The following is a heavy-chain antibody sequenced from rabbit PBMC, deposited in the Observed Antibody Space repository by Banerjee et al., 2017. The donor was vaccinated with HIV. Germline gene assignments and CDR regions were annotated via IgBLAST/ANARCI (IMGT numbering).Heavy chain of an antibody. V-gene: IGHV1S40*01. Sequence: QSLEESGGDLVKPGASLTLTCTASGFSLSSSYWICWVRQAPGKGLEWIACIDNGDGSTYYASWAKGRFTISKTSSTTVTLQMTSLTAADTATYFCARGGVGDAGYAAMPLWGPGTLVTVS. CDR2: IDNGDGST. D-gene: IGHD3-3*01. CDR3: ARGGVGDAGYAAMPL. CDR1: GFSLSSSYW. J-gene: IGHJ4*01.